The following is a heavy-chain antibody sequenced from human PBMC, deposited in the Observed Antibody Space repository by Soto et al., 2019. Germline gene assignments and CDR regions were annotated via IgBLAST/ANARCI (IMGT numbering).Heavy chain of an antibody. CDR3: ARDWSSPTPYYDFWSGYDAIDY. D-gene: IGHD3-3*01. J-gene: IGHJ4*02. V-gene: IGHV3-7*03. CDR1: EFTTSGCW. Sequence: GGALRLSCVASEFTTSGCWTSSIRQPSANRLEWVSNMKQDGSEKYYVDSGKGRFTISRDNAKNSLYLQMDSLRAEDTAVYYCARDWSSPTPYYDFWSGYDAIDYWGQGTLVTVSS. CDR2: MKQDGSEK.